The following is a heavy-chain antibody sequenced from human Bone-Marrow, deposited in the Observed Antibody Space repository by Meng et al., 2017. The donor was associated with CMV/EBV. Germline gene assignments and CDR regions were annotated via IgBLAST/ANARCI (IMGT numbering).Heavy chain of an antibody. J-gene: IGHJ3*02. CDR3: AKDYSAYDIGVDAFDI. V-gene: IGHV3-21*04. D-gene: IGHD5-12*01. CDR2: ISSSSSYI. CDR1: GFTFSSYW. Sequence: GGSLRLSCAASGFTFSSYWMSWVRQAPGKGLEWVSSISSSSSYIYYADSVKGRFTISRDNAKNSLYLQMNSLRAEDTALYYCAKDYSAYDIGVDAFDIWGQGTMVTVSS.